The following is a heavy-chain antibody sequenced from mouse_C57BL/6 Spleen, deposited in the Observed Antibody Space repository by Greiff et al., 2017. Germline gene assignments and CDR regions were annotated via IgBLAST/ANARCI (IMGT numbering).Heavy chain of an antibody. CDR1: GYTFTDYY. Sequence: VQLQESGAELVRPGASVKLSCKASGYTFTDYYINWVKQRPGQGLEWIARIYPGSGNTYYNEKFKGKATLTAEKSSSTAYMQLSSLTSEDSAVYFCAREGTTVADYWGQGTTLTVSS. CDR3: AREGTTVADY. V-gene: IGHV1-76*01. J-gene: IGHJ2*01. D-gene: IGHD1-1*01. CDR2: IYPGSGNT.